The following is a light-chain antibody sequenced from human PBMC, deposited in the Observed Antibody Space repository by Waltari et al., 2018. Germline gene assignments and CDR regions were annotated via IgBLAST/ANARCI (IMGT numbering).Light chain of an antibody. V-gene: IGKV1-12*01. CDR2: AAS. CDR3: QQANSFPRT. Sequence: DIQMTQSPSSVSASVGDRVTITCRASQGISSWLAWYQQKPGKDPTLVIYAASSLQSGGPSRCSGSGSVTDFTLTISSLQPEDFATYDCQQANSFPRTFGQGTTVEIK. CDR1: QGISSW. J-gene: IGKJ1*01.